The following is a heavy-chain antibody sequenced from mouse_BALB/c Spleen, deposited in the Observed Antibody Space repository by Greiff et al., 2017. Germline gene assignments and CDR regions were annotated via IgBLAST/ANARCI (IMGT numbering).Heavy chain of an antibody. J-gene: IGHJ2*01. Sequence: EVKLMESGPGLVKPSQSLSLTCSVTGYSITSGYYWNWIRQFPGNKLEWMGYISYDGSNNYNPSLKNRISITRDTSKNQFFLKLNSVTTEDTATYYCARKGVYYDYDPPFDYWGQGTTLTVSA. D-gene: IGHD2-4*01. CDR1: GYSITSGYY. CDR3: ARKGVYYDYDPPFDY. CDR2: ISYDGSN. V-gene: IGHV3-6*02.